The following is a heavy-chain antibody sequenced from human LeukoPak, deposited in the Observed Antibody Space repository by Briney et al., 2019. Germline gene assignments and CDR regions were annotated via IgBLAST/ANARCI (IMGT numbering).Heavy chain of an antibody. CDR2: ISGSGATT. V-gene: IGHV3-23*01. Sequence: GGTLRLSCAASGFTFSSYGMNWVRQAPGKGLEWVSSISGSGATTYYADSVKGRFTISRDNFKNMMYLQMNSLRAEDTAVYYCARGTIRGYSGYDFDYWGQGTLVTVSS. J-gene: IGHJ4*02. CDR3: ARGTIRGYSGYDFDY. D-gene: IGHD5-12*01. CDR1: GFTFSSYG.